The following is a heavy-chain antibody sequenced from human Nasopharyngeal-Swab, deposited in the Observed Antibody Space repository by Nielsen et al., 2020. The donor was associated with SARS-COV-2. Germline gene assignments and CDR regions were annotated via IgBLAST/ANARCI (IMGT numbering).Heavy chain of an antibody. V-gene: IGHV3-21*01. D-gene: IGHD3-9*01. CDR1: GFTFSSYN. CDR2: ISSSSSYI. CDR3: ARGCVLTGPSCYYYGMDD. Sequence: GESLKISCAASGFTFSSYNMNWVRPAPGKGLELVSSISSSSSYIYYADPVKGRFTISRDNAKNSLYLQMNSLRAEDTAVYYCARGCVLTGPSCYYYGMDDWGQGTTVTVSS. J-gene: IGHJ6*02.